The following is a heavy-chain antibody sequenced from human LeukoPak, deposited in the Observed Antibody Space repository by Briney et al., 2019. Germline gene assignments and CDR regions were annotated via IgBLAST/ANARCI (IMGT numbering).Heavy chain of an antibody. CDR3: ARGSGTADI. J-gene: IGHJ3*02. D-gene: IGHD2-21*02. CDR1: GFTFCNYA. V-gene: IGHV3-23*01. CDR2: ISGSGGST. Sequence: GGSLRLSCAASGFTFCNYAMSWVRQAPGKGLEWVSGISGSGGSTYYADSVKGRFTISRDNAKNSLYLQMNSLRAEDTAVYYCARGSGTADIWGQGTMVTVSS.